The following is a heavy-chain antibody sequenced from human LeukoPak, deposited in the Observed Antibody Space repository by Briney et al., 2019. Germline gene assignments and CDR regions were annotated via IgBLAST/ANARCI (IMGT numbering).Heavy chain of an antibody. V-gene: IGHV3-33*01. J-gene: IGHJ4*02. CDR3: ARGFGDYGANGGEEYDY. Sequence: PGGSLRLSCAASGFTFSSYGMHWVRQAPGKGLEWVAVIWYDGSNKYYADSVKGRFTISRDNSKNTLYLQMSSLRAEDTAVYYCARGFGDYGANGGEEYDYWGQGTLVTVSS. CDR2: IWYDGSNK. CDR1: GFTFSSYG. D-gene: IGHD4-17*01.